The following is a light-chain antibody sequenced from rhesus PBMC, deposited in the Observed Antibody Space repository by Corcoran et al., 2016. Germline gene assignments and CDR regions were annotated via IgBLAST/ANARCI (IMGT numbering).Light chain of an antibody. Sequence: DIQMTQSPSSLSASVGDTVTITCRASQSISSWLDWYQQKQGKAPEVLIYKAANLQIGVPPRFSGSGAGTDFTLTISSRQPEDFATYYCLQYSSSPYSFGQGTKVEIK. CDR1: QSISSW. CDR3: LQYSSSPYS. V-gene: IGKV1-22*01. J-gene: IGKJ2*01. CDR2: KAA.